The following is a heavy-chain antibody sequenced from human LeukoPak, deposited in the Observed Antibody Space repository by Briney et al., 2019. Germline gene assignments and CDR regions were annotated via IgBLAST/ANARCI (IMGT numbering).Heavy chain of an antibody. D-gene: IGHD2-21*02. Sequence: PSETLSLTCTVSGGSISSYYWSWIRQPPGKGLEWIGYIYYSGSTNYNPSLKSRVTISVDTSKNQFSLKLSSVTAADTAVYYCARVNRRGGDCDYWGQGTLVTVSS. CDR2: IYYSGST. CDR1: GGSISSYY. V-gene: IGHV4-59*01. CDR3: ARVNRRGGDCDY. J-gene: IGHJ4*02.